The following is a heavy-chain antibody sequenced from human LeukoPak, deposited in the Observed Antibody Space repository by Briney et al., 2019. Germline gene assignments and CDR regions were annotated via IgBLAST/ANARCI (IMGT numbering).Heavy chain of an antibody. V-gene: IGHV3-53*01. D-gene: IGHD2-2*01. Sequence: PGGSLRLSCAASGFTVSTYYMTWVRHAPGKGLECVSVIYSGGSTYHADSVKGRFTASRDNSKNTLYLQMNSLRAEDTAMYYCARGLGYCTSTTCLLPFDYWGQGTLVTVSS. CDR1: GFTVSTYY. CDR2: IYSGGST. CDR3: ARGLGYCTSTTCLLPFDY. J-gene: IGHJ4*02.